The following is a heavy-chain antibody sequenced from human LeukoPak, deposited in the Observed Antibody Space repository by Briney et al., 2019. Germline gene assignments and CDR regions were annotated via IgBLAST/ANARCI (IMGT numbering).Heavy chain of an antibody. J-gene: IGHJ4*02. D-gene: IGHD3-22*01. Sequence: GRSLRLSCAASGFTFDDYAMHWVRQAPGKGLEWVSGISWNSGSIGYADSVKGRFTISRDNAKNSLYLQMNSLRAEDTALYYCAKVDYDSSGYPHFDYWGQGILVTVSS. V-gene: IGHV3-9*01. CDR2: ISWNSGSI. CDR3: AKVDYDSSGYPHFDY. CDR1: GFTFDDYA.